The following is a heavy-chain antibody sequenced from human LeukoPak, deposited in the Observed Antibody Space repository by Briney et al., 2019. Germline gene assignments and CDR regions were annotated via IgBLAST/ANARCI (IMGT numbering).Heavy chain of an antibody. CDR1: GFTFSSYE. CDR2: ISSSGRTI. J-gene: IGHJ4*02. V-gene: IGHV3-48*03. Sequence: GGSLRLSCAASGFTFSSYEMNWVRQVPGKGLEWLSYISSSGRTIFYADSVKGRFTISRDNAKNSLFLQMNSLRAEDTAVYYCARDGWVDYWGQGTLVTVSS. CDR3: ARDGWVDY. D-gene: IGHD6-19*01.